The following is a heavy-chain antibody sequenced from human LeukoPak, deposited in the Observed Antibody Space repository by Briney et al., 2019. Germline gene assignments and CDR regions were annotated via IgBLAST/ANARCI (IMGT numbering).Heavy chain of an antibody. D-gene: IGHD6-19*01. Sequence: GRSLRLGWAAAGFSVRTYGISSASQAAGDWLECGLRMTGSGDGTYYADFVQGRFPISRHNSKNKLYLQMNSLSPEDLAVSYCSKGGSSGNYLFDYWGQGTLVTVSS. CDR2: MTGSGDGT. CDR1: GFSVRTYG. J-gene: IGHJ4*02. V-gene: IGHV3-23*01. CDR3: SKGGSSGNYLFDY.